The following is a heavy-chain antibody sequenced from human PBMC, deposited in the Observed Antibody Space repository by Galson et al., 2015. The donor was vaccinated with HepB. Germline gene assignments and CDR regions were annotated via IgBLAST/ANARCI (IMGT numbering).Heavy chain of an antibody. CDR2: IYWDDDK. CDR1: GFSLNTHGVG. V-gene: IGHV2-5*02. J-gene: IGHJ3*02. Sequence: PALVKPTQTLTLTRTFSGFSLNTHGVGVGWIRQSPGKALEWLALIYWDDDKRYSPSLKSRLTTTKDTSKNQVVLKMINMDPVDTATYYCAYRRSDTLRWHGRLGPYHIWGQGTMVTVSS. D-gene: IGHD3-16*01. CDR3: AYRRSDTLRWHGRLGPYHI.